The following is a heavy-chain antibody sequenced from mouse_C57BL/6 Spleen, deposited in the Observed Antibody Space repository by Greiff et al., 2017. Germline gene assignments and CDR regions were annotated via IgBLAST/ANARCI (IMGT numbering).Heavy chain of an antibody. J-gene: IGHJ2*01. CDR2: IYPGDGDT. CDR1: GYAFSSSW. CDR3: LYDGYY. D-gene: IGHD2-3*01. Sequence: QVQLKESGPELVKPGASVKISCKASGYAFSSSWMNWVKQRPGKGLEWIGRIYPGDGDTNYNGKFKGKATLTADKSSSTAYMQLSSLTSEDSAVYFCLYDGYYWGQGTTLTVSS. V-gene: IGHV1-82*01.